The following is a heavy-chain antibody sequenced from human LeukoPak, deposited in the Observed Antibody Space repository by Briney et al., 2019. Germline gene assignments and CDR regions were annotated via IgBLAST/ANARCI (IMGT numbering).Heavy chain of an antibody. J-gene: IGHJ4*02. Sequence: GGSLRLSCAASGFTFSSYGMHWVRQAPGKGLEWVAFIRYDGSNKYYADSVKGRFTISRDNAKNSLYLQMNSLRAEDTALYYCAKDKTQSSGGYSYGSFDYWGQGTLVTVSS. V-gene: IGHV3-30*02. CDR1: GFTFSSYG. CDR2: IRYDGSNK. CDR3: AKDKTQSSGGYSYGSFDY. D-gene: IGHD5-18*01.